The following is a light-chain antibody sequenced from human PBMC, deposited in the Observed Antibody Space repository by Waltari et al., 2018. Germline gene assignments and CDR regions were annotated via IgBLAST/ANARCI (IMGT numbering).Light chain of an antibody. CDR3: QVWDSGSAHQV. CDR2: YDT. J-gene: IGLJ3*02. V-gene: IGLV3-21*04. Sequence: SYVLTQPPSVSVAPGETARITCGGNNLGIKSVSWFQQKPGQAPVLVIYYDTDRPSGVPERFSGSNSGNTATLTISRVEAGDEADYYCQVWDSGSAHQVFGGGTKVTVL. CDR1: NLGIKS.